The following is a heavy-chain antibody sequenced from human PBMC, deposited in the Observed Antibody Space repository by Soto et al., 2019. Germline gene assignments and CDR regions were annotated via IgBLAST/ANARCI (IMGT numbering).Heavy chain of an antibody. V-gene: IGHV3-30-3*01. CDR2: ISYDGTSE. Sequence: VQLVESGGGLIQPGGSLRLSCAASGFTFSSYPIHWVRQAPGKGLEWVGSISYDGTSEDFADSLRGRFTRSRDKSKNLLWLQINSLRSEDTAVYYCLRDYSGWFDFWGQATLVTVSS. CDR3: LRDYSGWFDF. J-gene: IGHJ5*01. D-gene: IGHD3-10*01. CDR1: GFTFSSYP.